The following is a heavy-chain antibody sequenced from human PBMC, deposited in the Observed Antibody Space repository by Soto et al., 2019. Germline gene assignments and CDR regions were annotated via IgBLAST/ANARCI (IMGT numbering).Heavy chain of an antibody. V-gene: IGHV3-74*01. CDR3: ARGMQGSRYFDV. CDR2: ITNDGTGT. J-gene: IGHJ2*01. CDR1: GFILRSYW. Sequence: EVQLVESGGGLVQPGGSLRLSCVASGFILRSYWMHWVRQAPGKGLVWVSHITNDGTGTTYADSVKGRFTISRDNAKSTLYLQMNSLRADDTAIYYCARGMQGSRYFDVWGRGTLVTVSS.